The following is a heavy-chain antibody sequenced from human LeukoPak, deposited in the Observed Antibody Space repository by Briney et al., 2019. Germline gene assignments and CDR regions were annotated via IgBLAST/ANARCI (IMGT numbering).Heavy chain of an antibody. CDR3: AKDQYGEAFDI. CDR2: FYIDGST. J-gene: IGHJ3*02. V-gene: IGHV3-53*01. CDR1: GFTVSSNY. Sequence: GGSLRLSCAASGFTVSSNYMSWVRQAPGKGLEWVSAFYIDGSTYYADSVKGRFTISRDNSKNTLYLQMNSLRAEDTAVYYCAKDQYGEAFDIWGPGTMVTVSS. D-gene: IGHD4-17*01.